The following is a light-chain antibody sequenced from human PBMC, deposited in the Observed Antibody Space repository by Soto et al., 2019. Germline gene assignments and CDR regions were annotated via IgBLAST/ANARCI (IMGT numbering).Light chain of an antibody. CDR3: QQHHSLPLT. CDR2: DAS. V-gene: IGKV1-33*01. CDR1: QDISNH. Sequence: DIQMTQSPSSLSASVGDRVTITCQASQDISNHLSWYQQKPGKAPKLLIYDASNLETGFQSGFSGSGSGTDFTLTISSLQPENVATYYCQQHHSLPLTFGGGTKVEIK. J-gene: IGKJ4*01.